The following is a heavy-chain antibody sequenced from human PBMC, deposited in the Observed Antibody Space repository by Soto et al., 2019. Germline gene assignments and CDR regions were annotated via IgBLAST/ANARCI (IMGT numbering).Heavy chain of an antibody. CDR2: IKSKTDGGTI. Sequence: PGGSLRLSCAASGFTFSNAGMNWVRQAPGKGLEWVGLIKSKTDGGTIDYPAPVKGRFIISRDDSRNTLYLQMNSLKTEDTAVYYCTTAHPRGPDYWGQGTLVTVSS. D-gene: IGHD5-12*01. CDR1: GFTFSNAG. CDR3: TTAHPRGPDY. V-gene: IGHV3-15*01. J-gene: IGHJ4*02.